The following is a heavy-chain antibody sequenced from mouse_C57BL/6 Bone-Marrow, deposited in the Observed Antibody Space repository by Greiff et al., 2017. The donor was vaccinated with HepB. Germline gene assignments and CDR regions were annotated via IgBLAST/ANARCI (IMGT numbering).Heavy chain of an antibody. J-gene: IGHJ2*01. V-gene: IGHV5-12*01. CDR1: GFTFSDYY. CDR2: ISNGGGST. CDR3: ARFPLPL. Sequence: EVQLQQSGGGLVQPGGSLKLSCAASGFTFSDYYMYWVRQTPEKRLEWVAYISNGGGSTYYPDTVKGRFTISRDNAKNTLYLQMSRLKSEDTAMYYCARFPLPLWGQGTTLTVSS.